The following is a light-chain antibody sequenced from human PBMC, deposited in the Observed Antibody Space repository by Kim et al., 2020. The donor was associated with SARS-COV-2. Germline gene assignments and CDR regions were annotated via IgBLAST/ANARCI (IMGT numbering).Light chain of an antibody. V-gene: IGLV3-1*01. J-gene: IGLJ1*01. CDR2: QDS. CDR1: KLGDKY. CDR3: QAWDSSLGV. Sequence: SYELTQPPSVSVSPGQTASITCSGDKLGDKYASWYQQKPGQSPVLVIYQDSKRPSGIPERFSGSNSGNTATLTISGTQAMDEADYYCQAWDSSLGVFGTGTKVTVL.